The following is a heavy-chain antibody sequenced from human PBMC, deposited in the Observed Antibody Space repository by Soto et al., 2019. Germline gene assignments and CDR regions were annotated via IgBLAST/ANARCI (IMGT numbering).Heavy chain of an antibody. V-gene: IGHV3-11*01. CDR2: ISSSGSTI. Sequence: PGGSLRLSCAASGFTFSDYYMSWIRQAPGKGLEWVSYISSSGSTIYYADSVKGRFTISRDNAKNSLYLQMNSLRAEDTAVYYCAPDGYDSSGYSLDAFDIWGQGTMVTVSS. CDR1: GFTFSDYY. J-gene: IGHJ3*02. D-gene: IGHD3-22*01. CDR3: APDGYDSSGYSLDAFDI.